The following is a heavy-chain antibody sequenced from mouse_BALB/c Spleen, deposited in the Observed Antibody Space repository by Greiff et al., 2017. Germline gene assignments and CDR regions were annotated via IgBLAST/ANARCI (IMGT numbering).Heavy chain of an antibody. V-gene: IGHV2-9*02. D-gene: IGHD3-1*01. CDR2: IWAGGST. J-gene: IGHJ4*01. CDR3: ARRLGPSYYYAMDY. Sequence: VQRVESGPGLVAPSQSLSITCTVSGFSLTSYGVHWVRQPPGKGLEWLGVIWAGGSTNYNSALMSRLSISKDNSKSQVFLKMNSLQTDDTAMYYCARRLGPSYYYAMDYWGQGTSVTVSS. CDR1: GFSLTSYG.